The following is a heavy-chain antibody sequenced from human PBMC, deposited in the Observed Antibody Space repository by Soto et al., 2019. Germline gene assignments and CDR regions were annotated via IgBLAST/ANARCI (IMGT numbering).Heavy chain of an antibody. CDR3: ARAISYDYVWGSYRLPEYYFDY. V-gene: IGHV1-69*13. CDR2: IIPIFGTA. D-gene: IGHD3-16*02. J-gene: IGHJ4*02. CDR1: GGTFSSYA. Sequence: SVKVSCKASGGTFSSYAISWVRQAPGQGLEWMGGIIPIFGTANYAQKFQGRVTITADESTSTAYMELSSLRSEDTAVYYCARAISYDYVWGSYRLPEYYFDYWGQGTLVTVAS.